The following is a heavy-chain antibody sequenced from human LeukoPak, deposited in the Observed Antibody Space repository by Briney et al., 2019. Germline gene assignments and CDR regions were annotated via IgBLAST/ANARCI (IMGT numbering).Heavy chain of an antibody. V-gene: IGHV4-34*01. J-gene: IGHJ5*02. CDR1: GGSFSDYY. CDR3: ASPNYDSGWFDP. D-gene: IGHD3-3*01. CDR2: INHSGST. Sequence: SETLSLTCAVYGGSFSDYYWSWIRQPPGKGLEWVGEINHSGSTNYNPSLRSRVTISVDTSKNQFSLKLTSVTAADTAVYYCASPNYDSGWFDPWGQGTLVTVSS.